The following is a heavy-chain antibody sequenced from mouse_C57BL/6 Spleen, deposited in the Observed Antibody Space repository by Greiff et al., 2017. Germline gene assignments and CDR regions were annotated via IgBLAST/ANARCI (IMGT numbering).Heavy chain of an antibody. CDR2: FYPGSGSI. V-gene: IGHV1-62-2*01. CDR1: GYTFTEYT. CDR3: ARHEGLLRPFDY. Sequence: QVHVKQSGAELVKPGASVKLSCKASGYTFTEYTIHWVKQRSGQGLEWIGWFYPGSGSIKYNEKFKDKATLTADKSSSTVYMELSRLTSEDTAVYFCARHEGLLRPFDYWGQGTTLTVAS. D-gene: IGHD1-2*01. J-gene: IGHJ2*01.